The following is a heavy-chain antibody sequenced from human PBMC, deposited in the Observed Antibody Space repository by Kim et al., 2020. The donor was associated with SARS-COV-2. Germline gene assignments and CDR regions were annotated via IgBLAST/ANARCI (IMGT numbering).Heavy chain of an antibody. J-gene: IGHJ4*02. V-gene: IGHV3-64D*09. CDR3: VKDRLNSIDCYECGFDQ. CDR2: ISNYGERT. CDR1: GFSLRRYA. Sequence: GGSLRLSCSASGFSLRRYAMHWVRQPPGKGPEYVSAISNYGERTLYADSVKGRFSISRDDSENTVFLQMSSLRAEDTAIYYCVKDRLNSIDCYECGFDQWSQGTLVTVSS. D-gene: IGHD2-21*02.